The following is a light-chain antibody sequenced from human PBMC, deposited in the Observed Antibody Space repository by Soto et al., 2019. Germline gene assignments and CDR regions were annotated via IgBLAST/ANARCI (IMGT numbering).Light chain of an antibody. J-gene: IGLJ2*01. Sequence: QSALTQPASVSGSPGQSITIPCTGASSDVVSYNLVSWYQQHPGKAPKLMIYEVSRRPSGISNRFSGSKSGNTASLTISGLQAEDGADYYCCSYAGSPTFVIFGGGTKLTVL. CDR3: CSYAGSPTFVI. V-gene: IGLV2-23*02. CDR1: SSDVVSYNL. CDR2: EVS.